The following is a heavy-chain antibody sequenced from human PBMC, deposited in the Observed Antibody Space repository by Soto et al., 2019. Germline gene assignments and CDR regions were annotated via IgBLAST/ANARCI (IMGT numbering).Heavy chain of an antibody. CDR1: CSNFLNYG. D-gene: IGHD1-26*01. V-gene: IGHV1-18*01. CDR2: ISVHKGNT. Sequence: ASGTVSFNASCSNFLNYGISLVRQAPGQGLEWMGWISVHKGNTNYAQKFQDRITMTTDTSTNTAYLELRSLKSGDTAVFYCARSSGTYPPSRYYYGLDVWGQGTTVNVS. J-gene: IGHJ6*02. CDR3: ARSSGTYPPSRYYYGLDV.